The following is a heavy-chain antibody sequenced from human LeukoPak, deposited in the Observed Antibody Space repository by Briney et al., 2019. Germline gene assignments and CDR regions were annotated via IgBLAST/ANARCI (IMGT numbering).Heavy chain of an antibody. CDR2: IYYSGNT. Sequence: SETLSLTCTVSGGSISSGGYYWSWIRQHPGKGLEWIGYIYYSGNTNYNPSLKSRVTISVDTSKSQFSLTLSSVTAADTAVYYCARGIYSGYDRSFDYWGQGTLVTVSS. D-gene: IGHD5-12*01. V-gene: IGHV4-61*08. CDR1: GGSISSGGYY. CDR3: ARGIYSGYDRSFDY. J-gene: IGHJ4*02.